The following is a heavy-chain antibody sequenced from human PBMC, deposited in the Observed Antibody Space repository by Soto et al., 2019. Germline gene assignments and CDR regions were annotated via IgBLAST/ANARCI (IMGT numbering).Heavy chain of an antibody. CDR2: IYYNGDT. CDR1: GGSISSDSYY. J-gene: IGHJ4*02. CDR3: AKHFYGSGSYWNFDY. Sequence: QLQLQESGPGLVKPSETLSLTCTVSGGSISSDSYYWGWIRQPPGKGLEWIGSIYYNGDTYYNPSLRSRVTISVDTSKIQFPLKLGSVTAADTAVYYCAKHFYGSGSYWNFDYWGQGTLVTVSS. V-gene: IGHV4-39*01. D-gene: IGHD3-10*01.